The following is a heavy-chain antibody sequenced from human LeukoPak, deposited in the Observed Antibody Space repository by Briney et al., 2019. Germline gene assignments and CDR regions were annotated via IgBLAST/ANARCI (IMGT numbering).Heavy chain of an antibody. CDR2: IWYDGSNK. Sequence: LSXAXXGFTFSSYGMHWVRQAPGKGLEWVAVIWYDGSNKYYADSVKGRFTISRDNSKNTLYLQMNSLRAEDTAVYYCARGGKSVLWFFSPWGQGTLVTVSS. CDR1: GFTFSSYG. CDR3: ARGGKSVLWFFSP. V-gene: IGHV3-33*01. D-gene: IGHD3-10*01. J-gene: IGHJ5*02.